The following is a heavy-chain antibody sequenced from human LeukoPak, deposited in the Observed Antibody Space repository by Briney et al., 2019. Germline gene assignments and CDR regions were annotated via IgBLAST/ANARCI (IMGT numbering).Heavy chain of an antibody. CDR1: GYSISSGYY. Sequence: PSETLSLTCTVSGYSISSGYYWGWIRQPPGKGLEWIGSIYHSGSTYYNPSLKSRVTISVDTSKNQFSLKLSSVTAADTAVYYCARDAGYQYYFDYWGQGTLVTVSS. CDR3: ARDAGYQYYFDY. CDR2: IYHSGST. D-gene: IGHD5-18*01. J-gene: IGHJ4*02. V-gene: IGHV4-38-2*02.